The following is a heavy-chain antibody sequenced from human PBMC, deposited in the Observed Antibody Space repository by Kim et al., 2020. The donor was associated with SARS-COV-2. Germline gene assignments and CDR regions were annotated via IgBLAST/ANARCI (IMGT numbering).Heavy chain of an antibody. V-gene: IGHV3-33*03. CDR2: IQEDGRSK. Sequence: GGSLRLSCAASGFTFSSRCMHWVRQVPGKGLEWVAVIQEDGRSKNYADSVKGRFTISRDNAKNTLHLQMNSLRGEDTAVYYCGKGSYYDISGWGLDTRV. CDR1: GFTFSSRC. D-gene: IGHD3-22*01. CDR3: GKGSYYDISG. J-gene: IGHJ1*01.